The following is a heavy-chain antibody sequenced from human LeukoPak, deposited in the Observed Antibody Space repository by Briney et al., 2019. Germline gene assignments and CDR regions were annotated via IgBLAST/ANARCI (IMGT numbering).Heavy chain of an antibody. D-gene: IGHD4-17*01. CDR2: IRGSGGGT. CDR1: GFTFSSFA. J-gene: IGHJ1*01. Sequence: GGSLRLSXVVSGFTFSSFATTWVRQAPGRGLEWVSSIRGSGGGTDYADSVRGRFTISRDNSKNTLYLQMNSLRAEDTAIYYCSRDPNGDYVGAFDFQRWGQGTLVTVSS. CDR3: SRDPNGDYVGAFDFQR. V-gene: IGHV3-23*01.